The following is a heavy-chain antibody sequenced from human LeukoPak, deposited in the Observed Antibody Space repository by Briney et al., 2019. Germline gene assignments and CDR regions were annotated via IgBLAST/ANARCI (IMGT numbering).Heavy chain of an antibody. D-gene: IGHD6-6*01. Sequence: GGSLRLSCAASGFTFSSYWMSWVRQAPGKGLEWVANIKQDGSEKYYADSVKGRFTVSRDNAKNTLYLQVNNLRAEDTAVYYCARGPNSNWSGLDFWGQGTLLTVSS. CDR1: GFTFSSYW. J-gene: IGHJ4*02. CDR2: IKQDGSEK. CDR3: ARGPNSNWSGLDF. V-gene: IGHV3-7*01.